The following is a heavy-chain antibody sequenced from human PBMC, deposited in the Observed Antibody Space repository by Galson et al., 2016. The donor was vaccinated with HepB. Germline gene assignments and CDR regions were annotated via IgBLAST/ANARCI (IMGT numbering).Heavy chain of an antibody. CDR2: VSWYNDMS. V-gene: IGHV3-9*01. Sequence: SLRLSCAASGFSIDDYAIHWVRQTPGKGLECVSVVSWYNDMSYFADSVRGRFTISRDVAKNSVYLQMNSLRIEDTAIYYCARSRALNTFPFDFWGQGTLVTVSS. CDR3: ARSRALNTFPFDF. J-gene: IGHJ4*02. D-gene: IGHD2-2*02. CDR1: GFSIDDYA.